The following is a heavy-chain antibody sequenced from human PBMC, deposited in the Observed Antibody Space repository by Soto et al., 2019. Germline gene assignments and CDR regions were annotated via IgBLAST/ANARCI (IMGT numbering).Heavy chain of an antibody. D-gene: IGHD3-16*01. Sequence: ASVKVSCKASGYTFTGYYMHWVRQAPGQGLEWKGWINPNSGGTNYAQKFQGWVTMTRDTSISTAYMELSGLRSDDTAVYYSARGWVDGVDAFDIWGQGTMVTVSS. CDR3: ARGWVDGVDAFDI. CDR2: INPNSGGT. J-gene: IGHJ3*02. V-gene: IGHV1-2*04. CDR1: GYTFTGYY.